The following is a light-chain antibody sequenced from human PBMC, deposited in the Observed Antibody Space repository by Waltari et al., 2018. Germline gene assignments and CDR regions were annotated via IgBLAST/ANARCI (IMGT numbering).Light chain of an antibody. CDR1: QSIETN. Sequence: VMTQSPATLSLFPGERAVLSCWASQSIETNLAWFQQKPGQAPRLLISGASTRATHVPTRFSGSGSGTAFTLTISSLQSEDFAVCYCQQYNNWPPWTFGPGTKVEIK. CDR3: QQYNNWPPWT. V-gene: IGKV3-15*01. J-gene: IGKJ1*01. CDR2: GAS.